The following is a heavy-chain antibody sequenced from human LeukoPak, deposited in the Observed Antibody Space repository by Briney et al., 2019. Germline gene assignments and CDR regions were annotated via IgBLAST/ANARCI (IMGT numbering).Heavy chain of an antibody. D-gene: IGHD5-24*01. Sequence: ASVTVSCKASGYTFTSYYINWVRQATGQGLDWMGWMNPNNCNTHYAQKLQGRVTMTRNTSISTAYMELHSLRSEDTAVYYCARELRDGYNLDYWGKGTLVTVSS. CDR3: ARELRDGYNLDY. CDR1: GYTFTSYY. J-gene: IGHJ4*02. CDR2: MNPNNCNT. V-gene: IGHV1-8*01.